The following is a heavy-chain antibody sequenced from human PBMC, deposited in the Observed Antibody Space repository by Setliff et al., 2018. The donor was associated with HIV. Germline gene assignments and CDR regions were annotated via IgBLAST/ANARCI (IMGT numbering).Heavy chain of an antibody. Sequence: PSETLSLTCTVSGGSISSGAYLWSWIRQPPGKGLEWIGEINHSGSTNYNPSLKSRVTISVDTSKNQFSLKLNSVTAADTAVYYCEAATVGEAGYYGIDVWGPGTTVTVS. CDR3: EAATVGEAGYYGIDV. J-gene: IGHJ6*02. V-gene: IGHV4-34*01. CDR2: INHSGST. D-gene: IGHD1-26*01. CDR1: GGSISSGAYL.